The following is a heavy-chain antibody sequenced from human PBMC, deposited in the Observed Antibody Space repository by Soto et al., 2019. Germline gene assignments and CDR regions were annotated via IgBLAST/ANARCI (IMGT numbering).Heavy chain of an antibody. CDR3: ARRAIFGYYYGMDV. V-gene: IGHV3-33*01. CDR1: GFTFSSYG. D-gene: IGHD3-3*01. CDR2: IWYDGSNK. Sequence: QVQLVESGGGVVQPGRSLRLSCAASGFTFSSYGMHWVRQAPGKGLEWVAVIWYDGSNKYYADSVKGRFTISRDNSKNTLYLQMNSLRAEDTAVYYCARRAIFGYYYGMDVWGQGTTVTVSS. J-gene: IGHJ6*02.